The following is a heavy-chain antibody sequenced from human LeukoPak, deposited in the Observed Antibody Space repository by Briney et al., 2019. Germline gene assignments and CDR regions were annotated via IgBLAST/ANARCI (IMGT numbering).Heavy chain of an antibody. CDR1: GFTVSSNY. CDR3: AKSSGSHQASDY. J-gene: IGHJ4*02. D-gene: IGHD6-6*01. Sequence: GGSLRLSCAASGFTVSSNYMSWVRQAPGKGLEWVSVIYSGGSTYYGDSVKGRFTISRDNSKNTLYLQMNSLRAEDTAVYYCAKSSGSHQASDYWGQGTLVTVSS. V-gene: IGHV3-53*01. CDR2: IYSGGST.